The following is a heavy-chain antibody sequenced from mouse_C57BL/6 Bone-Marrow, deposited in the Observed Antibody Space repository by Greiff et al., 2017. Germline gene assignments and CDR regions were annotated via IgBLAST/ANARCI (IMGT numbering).Heavy chain of an antibody. D-gene: IGHD1-1*01. Sequence: QVQLKQPGAELVRPGTSVKLSCKASGYTFTSYWMHWVKQRPGQGLEWIGVIDPSDSYTNYNQKFKGKATLTVDTSSSTAYMQLSSLTSEDSAVYYCAREGPYYYGRALYYFDYWGQGTTLTVSS. V-gene: IGHV1-59*01. CDR3: AREGPYYYGRALYYFDY. J-gene: IGHJ2*01. CDR2: IDPSDSYT. CDR1: GYTFTSYW.